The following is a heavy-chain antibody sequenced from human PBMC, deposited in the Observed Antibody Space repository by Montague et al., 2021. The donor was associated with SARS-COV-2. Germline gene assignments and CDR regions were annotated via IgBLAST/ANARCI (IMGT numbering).Heavy chain of an antibody. Sequence: SETLSLTCSFSGASMKSYYWAWVRQSPGKGLQLIWYTYYSGSTSYDSSLQSRLTMTVDTSKNQFTLRLMSVTAADSAVYYCARVEGMIGGITHFDYWGQGLPVTVSS. CDR1: GASMKSYY. J-gene: IGHJ4*02. V-gene: IGHV4-59*01. D-gene: IGHD2-21*01. CDR2: TYYSGST. CDR3: ARVEGMIGGITHFDY.